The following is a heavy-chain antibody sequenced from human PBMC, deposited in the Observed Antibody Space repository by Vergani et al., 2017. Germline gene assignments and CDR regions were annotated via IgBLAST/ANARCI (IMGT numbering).Heavy chain of an antibody. CDR3: VRDGGLCAGSRCYTGAWDY. CDR2: ISFDGTNE. D-gene: IGHD2-2*02. Sequence: QVQLVESGGGVVQPGTSLRLSCVVSGFALNRHAMYWVRQAPGKGLEWVVGISFDGTNEYYPDFVKGRFTISRDIAKNTLYLQVRSLRREDTGVYHCVRDGGLCAGSRCYTGAWDYWGQGTPVTVSS. J-gene: IGHJ4*02. V-gene: IGHV3-30-3*01. CDR1: GFALNRHA.